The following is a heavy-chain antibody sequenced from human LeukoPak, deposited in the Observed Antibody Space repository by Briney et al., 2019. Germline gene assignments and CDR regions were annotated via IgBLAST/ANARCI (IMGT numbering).Heavy chain of an antibody. Sequence: GASVKVSCKASGGTFSSYAISWVRQAPGQGLELMGGIIPIFGTANYAQKFQGRVTITTDESTSTAYMELSSLRSEDTAVYYCGRNTAMVRDYYYYYMDVWGKGTTVTVSS. D-gene: IGHD5-18*01. CDR2: IIPIFGTA. V-gene: IGHV1-69*05. CDR1: GGTFSSYA. CDR3: GRNTAMVRDYYYYYMDV. J-gene: IGHJ6*03.